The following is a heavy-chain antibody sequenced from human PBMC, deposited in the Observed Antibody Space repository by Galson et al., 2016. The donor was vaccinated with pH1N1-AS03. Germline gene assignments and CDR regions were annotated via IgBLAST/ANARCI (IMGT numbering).Heavy chain of an antibody. CDR1: GYTFTDYY. CDR3: ATKQQLAS. J-gene: IGHJ4*02. V-gene: IGHV1-2*06. CDR2: LTPNSGVT. D-gene: IGHD1-1*01. Sequence: SVKVSCKASGYTFTDYYIHWVRQAPGQGLEWMGRLTPNSGVTNYAQKFQGRVTMTRDMSLTTAYMELSSLKSDDTAVYYCATKQQLASWCQGTLVTVSS.